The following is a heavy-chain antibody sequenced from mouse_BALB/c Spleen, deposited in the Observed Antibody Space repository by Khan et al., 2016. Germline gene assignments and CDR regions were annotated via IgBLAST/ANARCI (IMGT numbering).Heavy chain of an antibody. CDR1: GFSLTGYG. J-gene: IGHJ2*01. CDR3: AREPPDGYGNSYIDY. D-gene: IGHD1-1*01. CDR2: IWGDGST. V-gene: IGHV2-6-7*01. Sequence: QVQLKESGPGLVAPSQSLSITCTVSGFSLTGYGVNWVRQPPGKGLEWLGMIWGDGSTDYNSALKSRLSISKDNSKSQVFLKMNSLQTDDTARYYCAREPPDGYGNSYIDYWGQGTTLTVSA.